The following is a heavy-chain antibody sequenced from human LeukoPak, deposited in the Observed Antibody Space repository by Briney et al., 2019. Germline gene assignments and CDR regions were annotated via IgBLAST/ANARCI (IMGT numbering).Heavy chain of an antibody. CDR3: AKEDYDILTGPTYYFDY. CDR1: GFTFSRYA. CDR2: ISGSGGST. Sequence: SGGSLRLSCAASGFTFSRYAMSWVRQAPGKGLEWVSAISGSGGSTYYADSVKGRFTISRDNSKNTLYLQMNSLRAEDTAVYYCAKEDYDILTGPTYYFDYWGQGTLVTVSS. D-gene: IGHD3-9*01. V-gene: IGHV3-23*01. J-gene: IGHJ4*02.